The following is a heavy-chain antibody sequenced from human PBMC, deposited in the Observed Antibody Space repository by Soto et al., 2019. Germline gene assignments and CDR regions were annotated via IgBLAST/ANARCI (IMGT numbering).Heavy chain of an antibody. D-gene: IGHD6-13*01. V-gene: IGHV3-74*01. CDR3: VRAEGLTISWYVFGS. J-gene: IGHJ4*02. CDR2: IKSDGIST. CDR1: GFTFSSYW. Sequence: EVQLVESGGGLVQPGGSLRLSCAASGFTFSSYWMHWVRQAPGKGLVWVSRIKSDGISTDYADPVKGRFTISRDNAKNTLYLQMNSLRAEDTGVYYCVRAEGLTISWYVFGSWGQGTQVTVSS.